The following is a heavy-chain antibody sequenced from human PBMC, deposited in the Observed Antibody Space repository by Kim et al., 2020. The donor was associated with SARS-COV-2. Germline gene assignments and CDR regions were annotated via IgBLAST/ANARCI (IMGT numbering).Heavy chain of an antibody. V-gene: IGHV4-30-4*01. J-gene: IGHJ5*02. Sequence: SETLSLTCTVSGGSISSDDYYWSWIRQPPGKGLEWIGHIFYRGNSDYNPSLKTRMAMSLDTSKNQFSLELKSLTAADTAVYYCAREPVVVVADDFHPTGWFDPWGQGILVTVSS. D-gene: IGHD2-15*01. CDR2: IFYRGNS. CDR1: GGSISSDDYY. CDR3: AREPVVVVADDFHPTGWFDP.